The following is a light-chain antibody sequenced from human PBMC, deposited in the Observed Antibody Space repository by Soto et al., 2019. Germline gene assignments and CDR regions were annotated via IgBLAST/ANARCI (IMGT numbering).Light chain of an antibody. CDR3: QQYNSYS. CDR1: QSISSW. Sequence: DIQMTQSPSTLSASVGDRVTITCRASQSISSWLDWYQQKPGKAPKLLIYDASSLESGVPSRFSGSGSGTEFTLTISSLQPDDFATYYCQQYNSYSFGQGTKVEIK. J-gene: IGKJ1*01. V-gene: IGKV1-5*01. CDR2: DAS.